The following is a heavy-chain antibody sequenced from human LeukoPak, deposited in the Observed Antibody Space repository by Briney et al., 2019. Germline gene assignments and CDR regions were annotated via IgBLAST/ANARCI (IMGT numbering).Heavy chain of an antibody. CDR3: VRDGGVLFGEFPFDY. Sequence: ASVKVSCKTSGYTFTSFGISWVRQAPGQGLEWMGWISAYNGNTNYVQKLQGRVTRTTDTFTSTAYMELRSLTSDDTAVYYCVRDGGVLFGEFPFDYWGQGTLVTVSS. CDR2: ISAYNGNT. D-gene: IGHD3-10*01. V-gene: IGHV1-18*01. J-gene: IGHJ4*02. CDR1: GYTFTSFG.